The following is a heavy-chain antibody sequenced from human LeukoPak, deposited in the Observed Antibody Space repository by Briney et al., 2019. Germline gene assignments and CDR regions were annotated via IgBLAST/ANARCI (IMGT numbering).Heavy chain of an antibody. Sequence: GVPLRLPCTPSGFPLNIYAKSWAPHAPGKGLVGVSYISGSGCNTYYSDSVKGRFTISRDNSKNTLYLQMNSLRAEDTAVYYCAKFKSGFLEWLSFDYWGQGTLVTVSS. V-gene: IGHV3-23*01. CDR1: GFPLNIYA. CDR2: ISGSGCNT. D-gene: IGHD3-3*01. J-gene: IGHJ4*02. CDR3: AKFKSGFLEWLSFDY.